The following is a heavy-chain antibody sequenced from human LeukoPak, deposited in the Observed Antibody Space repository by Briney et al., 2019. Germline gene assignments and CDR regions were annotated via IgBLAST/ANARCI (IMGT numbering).Heavy chain of an antibody. D-gene: IGHD3-16*01. CDR3: ASLIRGVWGSYAEYYFDY. J-gene: IGHJ4*02. Sequence: SQTLSLTCTVSGGSISSGDYYWSWIRQPPGKGLEWIGYIYYSGSTYYNPSLKSRVTISVDTSKNQFSLKLSSVTAADTAVYYCASLIRGVWGSYAEYYFDYWGQGTLVTVSS. CDR1: GGSISSGDYY. V-gene: IGHV4-30-4*01. CDR2: IYYSGST.